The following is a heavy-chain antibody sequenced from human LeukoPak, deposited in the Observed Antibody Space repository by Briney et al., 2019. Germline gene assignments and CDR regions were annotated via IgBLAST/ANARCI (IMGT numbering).Heavy chain of an antibody. J-gene: IGHJ4*02. CDR3: ARAPPVYCGRDCYDFDY. Sequence: GGSLRLSCAASGFTFSSYSMNWVRQAPGKGLEWVSSISSSSSYIYYADSVKGRFTISRDNAKNSLYLQMNSLRAEDTAVYYCARAPPVYCGRDCYDFDYWGQGTLVTVSS. V-gene: IGHV3-21*01. CDR1: GFTFSSYS. D-gene: IGHD2-21*02. CDR2: ISSSSSYI.